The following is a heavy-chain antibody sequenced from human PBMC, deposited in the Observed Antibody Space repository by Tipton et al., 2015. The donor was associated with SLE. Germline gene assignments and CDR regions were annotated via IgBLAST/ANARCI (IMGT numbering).Heavy chain of an antibody. V-gene: IGHV4-34*01. D-gene: IGHD3-10*01. CDR1: GGSFSGFY. CDR2: IDHSGST. J-gene: IGHJ6*03. CDR3: ARALMGFGEPRAPTRGYYYYMDV. Sequence: TLSLTCAVYGGSFSGFYWNWIRQPPGKGLEWSGEIDHSGSTNYNPSLKSRVTISVDTSKNQISLKLRSVTAADTAVYYCARALMGFGEPRAPTRGYYYYMDVWVKGTTVTVSS.